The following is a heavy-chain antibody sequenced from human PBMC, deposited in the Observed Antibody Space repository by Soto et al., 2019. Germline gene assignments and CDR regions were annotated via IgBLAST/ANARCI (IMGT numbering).Heavy chain of an antibody. Sequence: SETLSLTCTVSGGSISSYYWSWIRQPPGKGLEWIGYIYYSGSTNYNPSLKSRVTISVDTSKNQFSLKLSSVTAADTAVYYCARTSLLWFGELLDYWGQGTLVTVS. V-gene: IGHV4-59*01. CDR1: GGSISSYY. J-gene: IGHJ4*02. CDR3: ARTSLLWFGELLDY. D-gene: IGHD3-10*01. CDR2: IYYSGST.